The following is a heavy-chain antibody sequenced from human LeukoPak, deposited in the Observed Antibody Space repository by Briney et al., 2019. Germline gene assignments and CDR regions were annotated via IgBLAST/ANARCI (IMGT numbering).Heavy chain of an antibody. V-gene: IGHV4-31*03. Sequence: SQTLSLTCTVSGGSISSADYYWSWIRQYPGKGLGWIGYTHYTGTTYYNPSLKSRVTISLDTSKNQFSLKLSSVTAADTAIYYCASQIVGAFFADWGQGTLVTVSS. CDR3: ASQIVGAFFAD. D-gene: IGHD1-26*01. CDR2: THYTGTT. J-gene: IGHJ4*02. CDR1: GGSISSADYY.